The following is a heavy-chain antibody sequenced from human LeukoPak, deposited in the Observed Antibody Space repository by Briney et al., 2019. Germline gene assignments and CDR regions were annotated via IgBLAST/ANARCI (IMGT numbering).Heavy chain of an antibody. CDR2: ISSSSSYT. J-gene: IGHJ4*02. D-gene: IGHD3-22*01. V-gene: IGHV3-21*01. Sequence: GGSLRLSCAASGFTFSSYSMNWVRQAPGKGLEWVPSISSSSSYTYYADSVKGRFTISRDNAKNSLYLQMNSLRAEDTAVYYCARVIQTFYYDSSGYYSPASNDFWGQGTLVTVSS. CDR1: GFTFSSYS. CDR3: ARVIQTFYYDSSGYYSPASNDF.